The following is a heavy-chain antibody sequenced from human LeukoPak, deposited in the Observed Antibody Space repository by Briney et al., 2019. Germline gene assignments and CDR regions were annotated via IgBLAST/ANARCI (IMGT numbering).Heavy chain of an antibody. CDR2: TYYRSKWYY. CDR1: EYSVSCNSAG. J-gene: IGHJ6*03. D-gene: IGHD6-13*01. CDR3: ARGPQLVDYYYIDV. Sequence: SQTLSLTCAISEYSVSCNSAGWNWIRQSPSRGPAWLGRTYYRSKWYYDYAVSVKSRITIIPDTSKNHFSLQLNSVTPEDTAVYYCARGPQLVDYYYIDVWGKGTTVTVSS. V-gene: IGHV6-1*01.